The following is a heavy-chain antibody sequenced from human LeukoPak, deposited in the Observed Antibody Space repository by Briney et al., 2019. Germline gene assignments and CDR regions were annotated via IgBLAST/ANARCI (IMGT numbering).Heavy chain of an antibody. J-gene: IGHJ4*02. CDR2: IYHSGSI. V-gene: IGHV4-38-2*02. D-gene: IGHD2-15*01. CDR3: ARGKRYCSGGSCLADHLDY. Sequence: SETLSLTCTVSGYSISNGYYWGWIRQPPGKGLEWIGSIYHSGSIYYNPSLKSRVTISVDTSKNQLSLKLSSVTAADTAVYYCARGKRYCSGGSCLADHLDYWGQGTLVTVSS. CDR1: GYSISNGYY.